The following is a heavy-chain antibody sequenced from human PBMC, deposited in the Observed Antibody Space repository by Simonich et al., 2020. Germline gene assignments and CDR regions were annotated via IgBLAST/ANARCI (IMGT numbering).Heavy chain of an antibody. CDR2: INHRGST. D-gene: IGHD6-6*01. CDR3: ARWAYSSSYFDY. V-gene: IGHV4-38-2*01. CDR1: GYSISSGYY. Sequence: QVQLQESGPGLVKPSETLSLTCAVSGYSISSGYYWGWIRQPPGKGLEWIGEINHRGSTNYNPSLKSRVTISVDTSKNQFSLKLSSVTAADTAVYYCARWAYSSSYFDYWGQGTLVTVSS. J-gene: IGHJ4*02.